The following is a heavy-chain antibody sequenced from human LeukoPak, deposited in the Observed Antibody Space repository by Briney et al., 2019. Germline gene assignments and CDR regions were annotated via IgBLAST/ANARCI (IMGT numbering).Heavy chain of an antibody. CDR3: AIIFGVVIGDY. V-gene: IGHV4-39*01. CDR2: IYYSGST. Sequence: PSETLSLTCTVSGGSISSSSYYWGWIRQPPGKGLEWIGSIYYSGSTYYNPSLKSRVTISVDTSKNQFSLKLSSVTAADTAVYYCAIIFGVVIGDYWGQGTLVSVSS. J-gene: IGHJ4*02. CDR1: GGSISSSSYY. D-gene: IGHD3-3*01.